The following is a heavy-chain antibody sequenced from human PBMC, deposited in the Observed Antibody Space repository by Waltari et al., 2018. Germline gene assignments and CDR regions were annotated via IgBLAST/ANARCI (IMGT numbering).Heavy chain of an antibody. J-gene: IGHJ4*02. CDR1: GFTFSSSW. V-gene: IGHV3-7*01. CDR2: TNEDGTAK. D-gene: IGHD1-7*01. Sequence: EVQLVESGGGLVQPGGSLRLSCVASGFTFSSSWMSWVRQAPGKGLEWGANTNEDGTAKHYVDSVKGRFTISRDNAKNSLYLQMSDLRAEDTAVYYCARHWNWAWDYWGQGTLVTVSS. CDR3: ARHWNWAWDY.